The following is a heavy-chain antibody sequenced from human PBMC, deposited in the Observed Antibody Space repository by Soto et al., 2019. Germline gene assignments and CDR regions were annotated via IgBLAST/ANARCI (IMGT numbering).Heavy chain of an antibody. J-gene: IGHJ4*02. Sequence: QVQLVQSGAEVKKPGASVKVSCKASGYTFTSYGISWVRQAPGQGLEWMGWISAYNGNTNYAQKLQGRVTMTTDTSTSTAYMELRSLRSDATAVYYCARADIVLMVYAPFDYWGQGTLVTVSS. CDR2: ISAYNGNT. CDR3: ARADIVLMVYAPFDY. CDR1: GYTFTSYG. V-gene: IGHV1-18*01. D-gene: IGHD2-8*01.